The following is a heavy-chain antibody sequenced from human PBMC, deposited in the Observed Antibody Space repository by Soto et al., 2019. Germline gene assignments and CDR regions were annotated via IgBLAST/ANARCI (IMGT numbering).Heavy chain of an antibody. Sequence: SHPLPLTGDISGDRICRDSVACNWIRKSPSRGLEWLGRTYYRSKWYNDYAVSVKSRITINSDTSKNQFSLHLNSVTPEDAAVYYCVKVPFDYWGQGNLVTVSS. J-gene: IGHJ4*02. CDR3: VKVPFDY. CDR1: GDRICRDSVA. CDR2: TYYRSKWYN. V-gene: IGHV6-1*01.